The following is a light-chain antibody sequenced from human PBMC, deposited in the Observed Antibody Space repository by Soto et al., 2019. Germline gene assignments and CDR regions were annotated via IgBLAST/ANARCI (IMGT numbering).Light chain of an antibody. V-gene: IGKV4-1*01. CDR2: WAS. CDR3: QQYYTTPYT. CDR1: QSVSYSSNNKNC. J-gene: IGKJ2*01. Sequence: DIVMTQSPDSLAVSLGGRATINCKSSQSVSYSSNNKNCLAWYQQKPGQPPKLLIYWASTRESGVPDRFSGSGSGAGFTLTISSLQAEDVAVYYCQQYYTTPYTFGQGTKLEIK.